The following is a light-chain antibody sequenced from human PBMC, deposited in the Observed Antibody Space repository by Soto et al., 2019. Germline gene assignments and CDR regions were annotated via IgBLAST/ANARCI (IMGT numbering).Light chain of an antibody. V-gene: IGKV4-1*01. CDR1: QSVLYSSNNKNY. CDR3: KQYYSTPLT. Sequence: DIVMTQSPDSLAVSLGERATINCKSRQSVLYSSNNKNYLAWYQQKPGQRTKLLTYWASTRESGVADRFSGSGSGTDFTLTISSMQAEDVAVYYCKQYYSTPLTFGGGTKVDIK. CDR2: WAS. J-gene: IGKJ4*01.